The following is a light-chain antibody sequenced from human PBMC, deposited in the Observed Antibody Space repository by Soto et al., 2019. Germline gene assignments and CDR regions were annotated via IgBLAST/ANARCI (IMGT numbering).Light chain of an antibody. Sequence: EIVLTQSPGTLSLSPGERATLSCRASQSVSSSFLAWYQQKPGQAPRLLIYGASIRATGIPDRFSGSGSGTDFTLTISRVEPEDFEEYYCQQYGSSPWTFGQGTKVEIK. CDR3: QQYGSSPWT. CDR2: GAS. J-gene: IGKJ1*01. CDR1: QSVSSSF. V-gene: IGKV3-20*01.